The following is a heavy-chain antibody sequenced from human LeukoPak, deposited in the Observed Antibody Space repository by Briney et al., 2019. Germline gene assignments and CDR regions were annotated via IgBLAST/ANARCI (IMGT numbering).Heavy chain of an antibody. D-gene: IGHD3-22*01. V-gene: IGHV1-69*05. J-gene: IGHJ4*02. Sequence: SVKVSCKASGGTFSSYAISWVRQAPGQGREWMGRIIPIFGTANYAQKFQGRVTITTDESTSTAYMELSSLRSEDTAVYYCARDLYYYDSSGYYHLDYWGQGTLVTVSS. CDR1: GGTFSSYA. CDR2: IIPIFGTA. CDR3: ARDLYYYDSSGYYHLDY.